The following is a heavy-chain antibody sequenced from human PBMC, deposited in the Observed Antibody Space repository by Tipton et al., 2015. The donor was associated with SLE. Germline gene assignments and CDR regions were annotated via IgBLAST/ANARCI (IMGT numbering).Heavy chain of an antibody. CDR1: GGSFSGYY. Sequence: TLSLTCAVYGGSFSGYYWSWIRQPPGKGLEWIEEINHSGSTNYNPSLKSRVTISVDTSKNQFSLKLSSVTAADTAVYYCARGKSEVDYWGQGTLVTVSS. V-gene: IGHV4-34*01. J-gene: IGHJ4*02. CDR2: INHSGST. CDR3: ARGKSEVDY.